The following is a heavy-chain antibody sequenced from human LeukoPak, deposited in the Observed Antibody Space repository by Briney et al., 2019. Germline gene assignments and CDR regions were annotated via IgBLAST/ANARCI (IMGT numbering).Heavy chain of an antibody. CDR1: GYTFTSYG. J-gene: IGHJ4*02. Sequence: ASVKVSCKASGYTFTSYGISWVRQAPGQGLEWMGWMSPTSGNTGCAQNFQGRVTMTRDTSISTAYMELTSLRSEDTAVYYCVGGAPNWGFDFWGQGTLVIVSS. D-gene: IGHD7-27*01. CDR2: MSPTSGNT. CDR3: VGGAPNWGFDF. V-gene: IGHV1-8*02.